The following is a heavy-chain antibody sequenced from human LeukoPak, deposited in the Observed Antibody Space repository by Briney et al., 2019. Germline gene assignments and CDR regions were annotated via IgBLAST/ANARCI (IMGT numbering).Heavy chain of an antibody. D-gene: IGHD5-12*01. V-gene: IGHV3-33*08. J-gene: IGHJ4*02. CDR2: IWFDGSHK. Sequence: GGSLRLSCAASGFTFSSYAMSWVRQAPGKGLEWVAVIWFDGSHKYYADSVKGRFTISRDNSKNTLYLQMNSLRAEDTAVYYCARESGYSGHDYFNYWGQGTLVTVSS. CDR1: GFTFSSYA. CDR3: ARESGYSGHDYFNY.